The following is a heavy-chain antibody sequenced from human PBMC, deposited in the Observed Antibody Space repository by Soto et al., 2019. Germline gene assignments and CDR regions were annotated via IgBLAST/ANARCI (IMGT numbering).Heavy chain of an antibody. CDR2: INPNSGGT. CDR1: GYTFTGYY. Sequence: RASVKVSCKASGYTFTGYYMHWVRQAPGQGLEWMGWINPNSGGTNYAQKFQGRVTMTRDTSISTAYMELSRLRSDDTAVYYCARDVVVVAATGYGMDVWGQGTTVTVS. D-gene: IGHD2-15*01. CDR3: ARDVVVVAATGYGMDV. V-gene: IGHV1-2*02. J-gene: IGHJ6*02.